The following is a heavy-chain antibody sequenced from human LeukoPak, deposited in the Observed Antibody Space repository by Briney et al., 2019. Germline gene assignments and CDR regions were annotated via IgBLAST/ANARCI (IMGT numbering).Heavy chain of an antibody. CDR2: IYYSGST. CDR1: GGSISSYY. D-gene: IGHD6-6*01. Sequence: SETLSLTCSVSGGSISSYYWTWIRQPPGKGLEWIGYIYYSGSTNYNPSLKSRVTISVDTSKNQFSLKLSSVTAADTAVYYCARHSSSSRGWFDPWGQGTLVTVSS. CDR3: ARHSSSSRGWFDP. V-gene: IGHV4-59*08. J-gene: IGHJ5*02.